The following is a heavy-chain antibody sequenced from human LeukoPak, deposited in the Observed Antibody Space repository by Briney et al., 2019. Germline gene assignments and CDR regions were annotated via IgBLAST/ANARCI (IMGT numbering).Heavy chain of an antibody. V-gene: IGHV3-7*03. J-gene: IGHJ4*02. CDR1: GFTFSSYW. D-gene: IGHD3-3*01. CDR2: IKQDGSEK. CDR3: ANLIFGVITRFDY. Sequence: GGSLRLSCAASGFTFSSYWMSWVRQAPGKGLEWVANIKQDGSEKYYVDSVKGRFTISRDNSKNTLYLQMNSLRAEDTAVYYCANLIFGVITRFDYWGQGTLVTVSS.